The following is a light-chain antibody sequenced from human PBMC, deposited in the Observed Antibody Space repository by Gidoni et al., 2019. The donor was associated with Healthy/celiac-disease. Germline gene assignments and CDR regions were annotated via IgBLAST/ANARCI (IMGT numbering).Light chain of an antibody. Sequence: DIQMTQSPSSLSASVGDRVTITCRASHSISSYLHWYQQKPGKAPKLLIYAASSLQSGVPSRFSGSGSGTAFSPTISSLQPADFLTYYCQQRYNTHLTFGRGTKVEIK. V-gene: IGKV1-39*01. J-gene: IGKJ4*02. CDR2: AAS. CDR1: HSISSY. CDR3: QQRYNTHLT.